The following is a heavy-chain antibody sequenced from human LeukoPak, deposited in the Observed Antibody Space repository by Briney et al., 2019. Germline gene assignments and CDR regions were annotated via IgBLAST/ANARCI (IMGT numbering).Heavy chain of an antibody. CDR1: GGSISSYY. D-gene: IGHD3-3*01. CDR2: IYTSGST. J-gene: IGHJ5*02. CDR3: ARDPIPIFGVVIKINWFDP. Sequence: SETLSLTCTVSGGSISSYYWSWIRQPAGKGLEWIGRIYTSGSTNYNPSLKSRVTMSVDTSKNQFSLKLSSVTAADTAVYYCARDPIPIFGVVIKINWFDPWGQGTLVTVSS. V-gene: IGHV4-4*07.